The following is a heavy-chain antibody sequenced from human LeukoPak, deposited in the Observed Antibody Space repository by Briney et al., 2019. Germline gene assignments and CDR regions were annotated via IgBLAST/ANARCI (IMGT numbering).Heavy chain of an antibody. CDR1: GFTFSSYG. CDR2: ISYDGSNK. J-gene: IGHJ4*02. Sequence: GGSLRLSCAASGFTFSSYGMHWARQAPGKGLEWVAVISYDGSNKYYADSVKGRFTISRDNSKNTLYLQMNSLRAEDTAVYYCAKVYCSGGSCYLKYYFDYWGQGTLVTVSS. CDR3: AKVYCSGGSCYLKYYFDY. V-gene: IGHV3-30*18. D-gene: IGHD2-15*01.